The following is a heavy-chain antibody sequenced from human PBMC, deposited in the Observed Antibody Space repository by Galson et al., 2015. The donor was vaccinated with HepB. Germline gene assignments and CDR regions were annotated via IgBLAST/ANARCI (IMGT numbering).Heavy chain of an antibody. CDR1: GFTFSGSA. V-gene: IGHV3-73*01. Sequence: SLRLSCAASGFTFSGSAMHWVRQASGKGLEWVGRIRSKANSYATAYAASVKGRFTISRDDSKNTAYLQMNSLKTEDTAVYYCTTDQNYYGSGNTGYWGQGTLVTVSS. CDR3: TTDQNYYGSGNTGY. D-gene: IGHD3-10*01. CDR2: IRSKANSYAT. J-gene: IGHJ4*02.